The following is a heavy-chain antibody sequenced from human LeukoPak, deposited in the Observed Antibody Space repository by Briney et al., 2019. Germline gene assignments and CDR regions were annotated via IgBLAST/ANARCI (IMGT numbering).Heavy chain of an antibody. J-gene: IGHJ2*01. Sequence: SETLSLTCTVSGGSISSSSYYWGWIRQPPGKGLEWIGEINHSGSTNYNPSLKSRFTISVDTSKNQFSLKLSSVTAADTAVYYCARPKIRVAARPDSRYFDLWGRGTLVTVSS. CDR2: INHSGST. V-gene: IGHV4-39*07. CDR1: GGSISSSSYY. CDR3: ARPKIRVAARPDSRYFDL. D-gene: IGHD6-6*01.